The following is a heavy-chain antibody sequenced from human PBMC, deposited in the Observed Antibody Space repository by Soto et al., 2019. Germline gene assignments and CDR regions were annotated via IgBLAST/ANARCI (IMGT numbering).Heavy chain of an antibody. CDR3: ARALRITIFGVVAGWYFDL. V-gene: IGHV3-48*03. D-gene: IGHD3-3*01. Sequence: EVQLVESGGGLVQPGGSLRLSCAASGFTFSSYEMNWVRQAPGKGLEWVSYISSSGSTIYYADSVKGRFTISRDNAKNSLYMQMNSLRAEDAGVYYCARALRITIFGVVAGWYFDLWGRGTLVTVSS. J-gene: IGHJ2*01. CDR1: GFTFSSYE. CDR2: ISSSGSTI.